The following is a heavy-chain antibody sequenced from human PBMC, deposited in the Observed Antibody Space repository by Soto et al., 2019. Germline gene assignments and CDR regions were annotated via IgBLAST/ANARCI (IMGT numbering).Heavy chain of an antibody. D-gene: IGHD3-3*01. CDR2: IWYDGSNK. J-gene: IGHJ3*02. Sequence: QVQLVESGGGVVQPGRSLRLSCAASGFTFSSYGMHWVRQAPGKGLEWVAVIWYDGSNKYYADSVKGRFTISRDNSKNTLYLQMNSLRDEDKAVYYCARPTYYDFWSGYSGAFDIWGQGTMVTVSS. V-gene: IGHV3-33*01. CDR1: GFTFSSYG. CDR3: ARPTYYDFWSGYSGAFDI.